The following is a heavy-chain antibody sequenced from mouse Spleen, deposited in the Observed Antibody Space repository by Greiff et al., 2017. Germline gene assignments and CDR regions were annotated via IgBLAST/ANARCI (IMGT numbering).Heavy chain of an antibody. CDR1: GYTFTDYY. V-gene: IGHV1-76*01. CDR2: IYPGSGNT. Sequence: VKLQESGAELVRPGASVKLSCKASGYTFTDYYINWVKQRPGQGLEWIARIYPGSGNTYYNEKFKGKATLTAEKSSSTAYMQLSSLTSEDSAVYFCARGYYYGSSYLDFDYWGQGTTLTVSS. D-gene: IGHD1-1*01. CDR3: ARGYYYGSSYLDFDY. J-gene: IGHJ2*01.